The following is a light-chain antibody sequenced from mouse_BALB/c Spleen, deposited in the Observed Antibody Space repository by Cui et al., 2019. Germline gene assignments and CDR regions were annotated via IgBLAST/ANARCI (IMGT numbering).Light chain of an antibody. V-gene: IGKV10-94*01. Sequence: DIQMNQSPSSLSASLGDTITITCHASQNINVWLTWYQQRPGNIPKLLIYKASNLHTDVPSRFTGSGSGTGFTLTISSLQPEDIATYYCQQGQSYPRTFGGGTKLEIK. CDR3: QQGQSYPRT. CDR1: QNINVW. J-gene: IGKJ1*01. CDR2: KAS.